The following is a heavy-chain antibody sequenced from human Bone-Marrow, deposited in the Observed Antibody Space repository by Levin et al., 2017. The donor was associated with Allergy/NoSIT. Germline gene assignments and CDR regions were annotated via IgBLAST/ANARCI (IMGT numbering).Heavy chain of an antibody. J-gene: IGHJ4*02. CDR3: VTQNYYGSGSHLY. Sequence: GGSLRLSCAASGFSFSTFTMGWVRQAPGTALEWVSTTTGSGSTTFYADSVTGRFVISRDNFKNTLYLQMNTLTPEDTAVYYCVTQNYYGSGSHLYWGLGTLVTVSS. CDR2: TTGSGSTT. CDR1: GFSFSTFT. D-gene: IGHD3-10*01. V-gene: IGHV3-23*01.